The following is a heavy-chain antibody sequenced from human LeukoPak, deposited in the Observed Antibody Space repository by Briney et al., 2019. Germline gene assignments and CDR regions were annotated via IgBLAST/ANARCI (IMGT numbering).Heavy chain of an antibody. CDR3: ATTTIRFGY. CDR2: IYTSGST. CDR1: GVSISSGSYY. V-gene: IGHV4-61*02. J-gene: IGHJ4*02. D-gene: IGHD1-26*01. Sequence: SETLSLTCTVSGVSISSGSYYWGWIGPPAGKGLEWIGRIYTSGSTNYNPSLKSRVTISVDTPKNQFSLKLSTVTAADTAVYYGATTTIRFGYWGQETLVTVSS.